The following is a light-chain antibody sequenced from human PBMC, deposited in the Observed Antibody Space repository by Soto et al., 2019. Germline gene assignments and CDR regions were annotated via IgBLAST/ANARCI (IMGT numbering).Light chain of an antibody. CDR2: NAF. V-gene: IGKV3-20*01. J-gene: IGKJ4*02. CDR1: EIVGKDY. Sequence: EIVLTQSPDTLSLSPGERVTLSCRASEIVGKDYLGWFQQKPGQAPRVLIYNAFNRATGIPDRFSGSWSGTDFTLTISRLEPEDFAIYYCHQYASAPLTFGGGTRVDI. CDR3: HQYASAPLT.